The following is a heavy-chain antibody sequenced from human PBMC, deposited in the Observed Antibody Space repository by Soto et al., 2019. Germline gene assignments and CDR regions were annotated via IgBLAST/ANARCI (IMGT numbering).Heavy chain of an antibody. CDR2: IYYSGST. Sequence: SETLSLTCTVSGGSISSYYWSWIRQPPGKGLEWIGYIYYSGSTNYNPSLKSRVTISVDTSKNQFSLKLSSVTAADTAVYYCARGHDSSGYYYAYWGQGTLVTVSS. V-gene: IGHV4-59*01. D-gene: IGHD3-22*01. CDR1: GGSISSYY. J-gene: IGHJ4*02. CDR3: ARGHDSSGYYYAY.